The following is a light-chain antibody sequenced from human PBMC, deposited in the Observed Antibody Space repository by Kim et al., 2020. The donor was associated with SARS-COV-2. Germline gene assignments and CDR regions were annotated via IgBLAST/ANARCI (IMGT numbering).Light chain of an antibody. J-gene: IGKJ2*03. CDR2: GGS. CDR1: QGGRRN. V-gene: IGKV3D-15*01. CDR3: QQYNNWPPYS. Sequence: VAPGERATFSGRARQGGRRNVAWEQQKPGQAPRLLIYGGSTRATGIPAKVSGSGGGTEVTLNISSLQSDDSAVYYWQQYNNWPPYSFGQGNKLEI.